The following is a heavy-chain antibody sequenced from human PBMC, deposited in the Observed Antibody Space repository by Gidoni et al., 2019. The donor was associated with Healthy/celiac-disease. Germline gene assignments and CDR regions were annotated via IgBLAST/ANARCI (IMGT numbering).Heavy chain of an antibody. CDR1: GGSISSYY. V-gene: IGHV4-59*01. CDR2: IYYSGST. D-gene: IGHD2-15*01. Sequence: QVQLQESGPGLVKPSETLSLTCTVSGGSISSYYWSWIRQPPGKGLEWIGYIYYSGSTNYNPSLKSRVTISVDTSKNQFSLKLSSVTAADTAVYYCARAGYCSGGRCYSLFDYWGQGTLVTVSS. CDR3: ARAGYCSGGRCYSLFDY. J-gene: IGHJ4*02.